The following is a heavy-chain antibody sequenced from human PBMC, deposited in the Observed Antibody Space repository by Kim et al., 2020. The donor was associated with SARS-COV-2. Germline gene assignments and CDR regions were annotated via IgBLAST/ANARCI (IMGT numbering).Heavy chain of an antibody. Sequence: SGPTLVNPTQTLTLTCTFSGFSLSTSGVGVGWIRQHPGTALEWLALIYWDDDKRYSPSLKSRLTITKYTSKNQVVLTMTNMDPVDTATYYCAHSPLWFGVGGGSLAFDPWGQRTLVTVSS. V-gene: IGHV2-5*02. CDR3: AHSPLWFGVGGGSLAFDP. CDR1: GFSLSTSGVG. J-gene: IGHJ5*02. CDR2: IYWDDDK. D-gene: IGHD3-10*01.